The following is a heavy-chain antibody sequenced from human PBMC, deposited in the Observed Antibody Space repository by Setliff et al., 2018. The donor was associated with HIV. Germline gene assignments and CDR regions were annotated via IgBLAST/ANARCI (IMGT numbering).Heavy chain of an antibody. V-gene: IGHV1-18*04. D-gene: IGHD1-7*01. CDR2: ISAYNGNT. CDR1: GYTFTSYY. Sequence: ASVKVSCKASGYTFTSYYMHWVRQAPGQGLEWMGWISAYNGNTNYAQKLQGRVTMTRDTSTSTAYMELRSLRSDDTAVYYCARVWEWNYDLGYWGQGTLVTVSS. J-gene: IGHJ4*02. CDR3: ARVWEWNYDLGY.